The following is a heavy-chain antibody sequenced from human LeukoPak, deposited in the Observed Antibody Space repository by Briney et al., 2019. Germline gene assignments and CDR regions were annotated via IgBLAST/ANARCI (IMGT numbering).Heavy chain of an antibody. CDR1: GGSISSSSYY. V-gene: IGHV4-39*01. CDR3: ARHALVWGSYPDDY. D-gene: IGHD3-16*01. Sequence: SETLSLTCTVSGGSISSSSYYWGWIRQPPGKGLEWIGSIYYSGSTYYNPSLKSRVTISVDTSKNQFSLKLSSVTAADTAVYYCARHALVWGSYPDDYWGQGTLVTVSS. J-gene: IGHJ4*02. CDR2: IYYSGST.